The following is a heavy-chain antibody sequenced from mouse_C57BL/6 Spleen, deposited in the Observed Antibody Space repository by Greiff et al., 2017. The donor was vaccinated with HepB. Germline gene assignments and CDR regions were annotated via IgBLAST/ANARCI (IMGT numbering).Heavy chain of an antibody. J-gene: IGHJ2*01. Sequence: QVQLQQPGAELVMPGASVKLSCKASGYTFTSYWMHWVKQRPGQGLEWIGEIDPSDSYTNYNQKFKGKSTLTVDKSSSTAYMQLSSLTSEDSAVYYCARTSYGYYRGVFDYWGQGTTLTVSS. D-gene: IGHD2-10*01. CDR3: ARTSYGYYRGVFDY. V-gene: IGHV1-69*01. CDR1: GYTFTSYW. CDR2: IDPSDSYT.